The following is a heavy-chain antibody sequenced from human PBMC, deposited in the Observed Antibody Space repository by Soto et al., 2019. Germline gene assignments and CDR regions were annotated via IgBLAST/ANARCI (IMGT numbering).Heavy chain of an antibody. V-gene: IGHV1-69*01. CDR3: ARSQGSSTSLEIYYYYYYGMDV. CDR1: GGTFSSYA. J-gene: IGHJ6*02. D-gene: IGHD2-2*01. Sequence: QVQLVQSGAEVKKPGSSVKVSCKASGGTFSSYAISWVRQAPGQGLEWMGGIIPISGTANYAQKIQGRFTITADESTSTAYMELSSLRSEDTAVYYCARSQGSSTSLEIYYYYYYGMDVWGQGTTVTVSS. CDR2: IIPISGTA.